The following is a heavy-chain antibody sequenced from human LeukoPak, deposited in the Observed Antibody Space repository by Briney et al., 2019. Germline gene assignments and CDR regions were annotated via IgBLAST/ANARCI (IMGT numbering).Heavy chain of an antibody. Sequence: ASLKVSCKASGYTFTGYYMHWVRQAPGQGLEWMGWINPNSGGTNYAQNFQGMDTMTRDTTISTAYMELIRLRSVDSAVYYFSRLGRGVISGGFDPWGQGTLVTVSS. D-gene: IGHD3-10*01. V-gene: IGHV1-2*02. CDR3: SRLGRGVISGGFDP. CDR1: GYTFTGYY. CDR2: INPNSGGT. J-gene: IGHJ5*02.